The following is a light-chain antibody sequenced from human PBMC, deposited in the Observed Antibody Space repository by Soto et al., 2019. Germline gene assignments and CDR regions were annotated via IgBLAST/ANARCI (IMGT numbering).Light chain of an antibody. V-gene: IGKV3-20*01. CDR3: EYYGSSPLCT. Sequence: VVLTQSPGTLSLSPGERATLSCTTTQSISSRSLAWYQQKPGQAPRLLIYATSRRATGIPDRFGGSGSGTECTTTITRLEPEVVAVYYCEYYGSSPLCTFGQGTKLEIK. J-gene: IGKJ2*02. CDR1: QSISSRS. CDR2: ATS.